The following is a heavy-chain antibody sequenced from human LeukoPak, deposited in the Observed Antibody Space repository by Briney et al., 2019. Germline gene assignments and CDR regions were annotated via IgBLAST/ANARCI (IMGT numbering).Heavy chain of an antibody. D-gene: IGHD6-19*01. CDR3: ARRSPGSSGLDY. J-gene: IGHJ4*02. CDR2: ISGSGDST. Sequence: PGGSLRLSCAVSGFTFTSYAISWVRQAPGKGLEWVSTISGSGDSTYYADSVKGRFTLSRDKSKNTVYLQMDSLRVAETAVYYCARRSPGSSGLDYWGQGTLVTVSS. V-gene: IGHV3-23*01. CDR1: GFTFTSYA.